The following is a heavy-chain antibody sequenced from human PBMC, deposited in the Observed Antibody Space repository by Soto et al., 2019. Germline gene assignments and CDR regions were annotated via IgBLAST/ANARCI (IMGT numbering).Heavy chain of an antibody. Sequence: ASVKVSCKASGGTFSSYTISWVRQAPGQGLEWMGRIIPILGIANYAQKFQGRVTITADKSTSTAYMELSSLRSEDTAVYYCASASGVGSLEWFVPFDYWGQGTLVTVSS. V-gene: IGHV1-69*02. CDR1: GGTFSSYT. J-gene: IGHJ4*02. D-gene: IGHD3-3*01. CDR3: ASASGVGSLEWFVPFDY. CDR2: IIPILGIA.